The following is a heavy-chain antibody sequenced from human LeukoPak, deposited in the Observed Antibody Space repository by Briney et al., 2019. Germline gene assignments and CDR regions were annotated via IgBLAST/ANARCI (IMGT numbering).Heavy chain of an antibody. CDR2: SNPNSGGT. V-gene: IGHV1-2*02. Sequence: ASVKVSCKASGYTFTGYYMHWVRQAPGQGLEWMGWSNPNSGGTNYAQKFQGRVTMTRDTSISTAYMELSRLRSDDTAVYYCARGVWGSYSATHFDYWGQGTLVTVSS. D-gene: IGHD3-16*01. CDR3: ARGVWGSYSATHFDY. CDR1: GYTFTGYY. J-gene: IGHJ4*02.